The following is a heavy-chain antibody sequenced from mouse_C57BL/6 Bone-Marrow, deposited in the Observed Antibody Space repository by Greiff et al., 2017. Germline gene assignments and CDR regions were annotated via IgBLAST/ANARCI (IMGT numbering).Heavy chain of an antibody. CDR3: ARPYGNPWYFDV. CDR1: GYTFTSYW. D-gene: IGHD2-1*01. V-gene: IGHV1-64*01. Sequence: QVQLKQSGAELVKPGASVKLSCKASGYTFTSYWMHWVKQRPGQGLEWIGMIHPNSGSTNYNEKFKSKATLTVDKSSSTAYMQLSSLTSEDSAVYYCARPYGNPWYFDVWGTGTTVTVSS. CDR2: IHPNSGST. J-gene: IGHJ1*03.